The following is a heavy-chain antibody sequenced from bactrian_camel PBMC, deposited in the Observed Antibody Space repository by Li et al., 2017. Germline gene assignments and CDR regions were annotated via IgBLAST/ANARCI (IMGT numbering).Heavy chain of an antibody. D-gene: IGHD1*01. J-gene: IGHJ4*01. CDR1: GFTFSSDA. V-gene: IGHV3S31*01. CDR2: INSGGSST. Sequence: VQLVESGGGVVQPGGSLRLSCAASGFTFSSDAMSWVRQAPGRGLEWVAAINSGGSSTYYADSVKGRFTISQDNAKNTLLLQMNSLTPDDTAMYYCAREFISRSGSLCQTDNSGAWVMLYGLGTQVTVS.